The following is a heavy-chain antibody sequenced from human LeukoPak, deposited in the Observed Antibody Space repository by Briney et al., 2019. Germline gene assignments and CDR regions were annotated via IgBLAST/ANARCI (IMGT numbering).Heavy chain of an antibody. CDR3: ARNPNYYDSSGYCAFDI. D-gene: IGHD3-22*01. V-gene: IGHV4-31*03. J-gene: IGHJ3*02. CDR1: GGSISSGGYY. Sequence: SETLSLTCTVSGGSISSGGYYWSWIRQHPGKGLEWIGYIYYSGSTYYNPSLKSRVTISVDTSKNQFSLKLSSVTAADTAVYYCARNPNYYDSSGYCAFDIWGQGTMVTVSS. CDR2: IYYSGST.